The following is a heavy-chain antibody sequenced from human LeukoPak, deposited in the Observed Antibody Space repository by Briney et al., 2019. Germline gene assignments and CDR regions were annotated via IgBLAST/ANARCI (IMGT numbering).Heavy chain of an antibody. CDR1: GGSFSGYY. CDR3: ARGQYSSSCPFDY. J-gene: IGHJ4*02. Sequence: PSETLSLTCAVYGGSFSGYYWSWIRQPPGKGLEWIGEINHSGSTNYNPSLKSRVTISVDTPKNQFSLKLSSVTAADTAVYYCARGQYSSSCPFDYWGQGTLVTVSS. V-gene: IGHV4-34*01. D-gene: IGHD6-13*01. CDR2: INHSGST.